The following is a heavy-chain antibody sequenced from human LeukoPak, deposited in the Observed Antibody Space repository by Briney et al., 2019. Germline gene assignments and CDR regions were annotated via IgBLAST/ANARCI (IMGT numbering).Heavy chain of an antibody. CDR1: GFTVSSNY. CDR2: IYTGGST. Sequence: GGSLRLSCVVSGFTVSSNYVTWVRQAPGKGLEWVSNIYTGGSTDYADSVKARFIISRDNSNNTLYLQMNSLTAEDTAVYYCARGLGLGEFDYWGQGTLVTVSS. V-gene: IGHV3-66*01. D-gene: IGHD3-16*01. CDR3: ARGLGLGEFDY. J-gene: IGHJ4*02.